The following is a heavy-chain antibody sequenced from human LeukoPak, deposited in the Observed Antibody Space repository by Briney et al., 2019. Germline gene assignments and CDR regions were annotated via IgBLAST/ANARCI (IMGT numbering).Heavy chain of an antibody. D-gene: IGHD2-2*01. CDR1: GYTFTSYD. CDR2: MNPNSGNT. Sequence: ASVKVSCKASGYTFTSYDINWVRLATGQGLEWMGWMNPNSGNTGYAQKFQGRVTMTRNTSISTAYMELSSLRSEDTAVYYCARVGPTDCSSTSCSSSFDYWGQRTLVTVSS. V-gene: IGHV1-8*01. CDR3: ARVGPTDCSSTSCSSSFDY. J-gene: IGHJ4*02.